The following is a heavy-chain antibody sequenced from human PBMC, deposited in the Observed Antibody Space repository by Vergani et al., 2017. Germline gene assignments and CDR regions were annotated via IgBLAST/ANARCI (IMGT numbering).Heavy chain of an antibody. CDR2: ISGSGVST. V-gene: IGHV3-23*01. CDR3: AKRIGGATGSFYAAAFDS. Sequence: EVQLLESGGGLAQPGGSLRLSCAASGFTFGSYGMNWVRQAPGKGLQWVAGISGSGVSTLYADSAKGRFTISRDNSKDTLYLEMNNLRAEDTAVYYCAKRIGGATGSFYAAAFDSWGQGALVTVSS. J-gene: IGHJ4*02. D-gene: IGHD1-26*01. CDR1: GFTFGSYG.